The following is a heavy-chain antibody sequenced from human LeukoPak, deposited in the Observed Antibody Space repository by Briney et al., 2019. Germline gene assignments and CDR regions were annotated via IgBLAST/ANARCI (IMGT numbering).Heavy chain of an antibody. CDR1: GYTFTNYG. V-gene: IGHV1-18*01. D-gene: IGHD6-13*01. CDR2: INIYNDNT. CDR3: ARTSGYGSSWHSY. J-gene: IGHJ4*02. Sequence: AASVKVSCKASGYTFTNYGLSWVRQAPGQGLEWMGWINIYNDNTNYAQKLQGRVTMTTDTSTSTAYMELRNLTSDDTAMYYCARTSGYGSSWHSYWGQGTLVTVSS.